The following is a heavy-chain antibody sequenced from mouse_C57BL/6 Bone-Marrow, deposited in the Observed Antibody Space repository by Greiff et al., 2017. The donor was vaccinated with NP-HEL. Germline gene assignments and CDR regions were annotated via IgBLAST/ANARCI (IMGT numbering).Heavy chain of an antibody. CDR3: ALMVTPAY. Sequence: VQLQQSGPELVKPGASVKISCKASGYSFTGYYMNWVKQSPEKSLEWIGEINPSTGGTTYNQKFKAKATLTVDKSSSTAYMQLKSLTSEDSAVYYCALMVTPAYWGQGTLVTVSA. D-gene: IGHD2-2*01. J-gene: IGHJ3*01. CDR1: GYSFTGYY. V-gene: IGHV1-42*01. CDR2: INPSTGGT.